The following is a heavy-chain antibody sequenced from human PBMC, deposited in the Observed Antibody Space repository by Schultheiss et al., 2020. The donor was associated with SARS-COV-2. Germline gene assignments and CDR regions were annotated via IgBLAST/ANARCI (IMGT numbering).Heavy chain of an antibody. CDR2: IYTSGST. V-gene: IGHV4-59*10. Sequence: SETLSLTCAVYGGSFSGYYWSWIRQPAGKGLEWIGRIYTSGSTNYNPSLKSRVTMSVDTSKNQFSLKLSSVTAADTAVYYCARGGEKLPFDYWGQGTLVTVSS. CDR3: ARGGEKLPFDY. J-gene: IGHJ4*02. D-gene: IGHD1-26*01. CDR1: GGSFSGYY.